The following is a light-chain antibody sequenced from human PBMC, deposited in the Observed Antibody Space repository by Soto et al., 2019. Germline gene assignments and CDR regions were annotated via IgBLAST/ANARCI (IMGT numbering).Light chain of an antibody. CDR2: SAS. CDR1: QDISNF. J-gene: IGKJ4*01. Sequence: DIQMTQSPSAMSASVGDRVTITCRASQDISNFLAWFQQKPGEVPKRLIHSASSLQSGVPSRFSGRGSGTEFTLTIRSLQPEDFATYYCLQHDRFPLTFGGGTKVEIK. V-gene: IGKV1-17*03. CDR3: LQHDRFPLT.